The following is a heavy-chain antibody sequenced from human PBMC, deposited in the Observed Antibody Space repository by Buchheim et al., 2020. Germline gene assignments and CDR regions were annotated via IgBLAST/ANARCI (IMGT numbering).Heavy chain of an antibody. V-gene: IGHV3-48*01. CDR3: ARYSSTSEDWFDP. D-gene: IGHD6-19*01. CDR2: INGGSTGI. Sequence: EVQLVESGGGLVQPGGSLRLSCAASGFTFSTYAMTWVRQAPGKGLEWVSYINGGSTGIYYAASVKGRFTFSRDNAKKSLYLQMNSLRAEDTAVYYCARYSSTSEDWFDPWGQGT. J-gene: IGHJ5*02. CDR1: GFTFSTYA.